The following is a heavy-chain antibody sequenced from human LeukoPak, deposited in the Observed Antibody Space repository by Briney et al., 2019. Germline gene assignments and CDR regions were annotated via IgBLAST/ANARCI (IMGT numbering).Heavy chain of an antibody. Sequence: GGSLRLSCAASGFTFDDYAMHWVRQAPGKGLEWASGISWNSGSIVYADSVKGRFTISRDNAKNSLYLQMNSLRAEDTALYYCAKDVGYSYGSDPFDYWGQGTLVTVSS. CDR2: ISWNSGSI. CDR3: AKDVGYSYGSDPFDY. V-gene: IGHV3-9*01. D-gene: IGHD5-18*01. CDR1: GFTFDDYA. J-gene: IGHJ4*02.